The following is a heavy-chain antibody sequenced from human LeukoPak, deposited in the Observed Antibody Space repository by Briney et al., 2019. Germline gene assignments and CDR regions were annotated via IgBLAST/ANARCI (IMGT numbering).Heavy chain of an antibody. CDR2: IIPIFGIA. J-gene: IGHJ4*02. Sequence: ASVKVSCKASGGTFSSCAISWVRQAPGQGLEWMGRIIPIFGIANYAQKFQGRVTITADKSTSTAYMELSSLRSEDTAVYYCARQPDGYNSYYFDYWGQGTLVTVSS. D-gene: IGHD5-24*01. CDR3: ARQPDGYNSYYFDY. CDR1: GGTFSSCA. V-gene: IGHV1-69*04.